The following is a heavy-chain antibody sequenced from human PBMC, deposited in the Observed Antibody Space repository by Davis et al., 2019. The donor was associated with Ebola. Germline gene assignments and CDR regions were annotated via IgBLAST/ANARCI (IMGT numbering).Heavy chain of an antibody. CDR1: GGSFSGYY. V-gene: IGHV4-34*01. CDR2: INHSGST. J-gene: IGHJ3*02. CDR3: ARGPLIVVVPAAIRSNAFDI. Sequence: MPSETLSLTCAVYGGSFSGYYWSWIRQLPGKGREWIGEINHSGSTNYNPSLKSRVTISVDTSKNQFSLKLHSVTAADTAVYYCARGPLIVVVPAAIRSNAFDIWGQGTMVTVSS. D-gene: IGHD2-2*02.